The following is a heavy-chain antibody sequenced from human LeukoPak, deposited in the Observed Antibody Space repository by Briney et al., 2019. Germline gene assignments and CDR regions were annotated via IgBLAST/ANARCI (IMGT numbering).Heavy chain of an antibody. D-gene: IGHD3-10*01. V-gene: IGHV1-2*02. CDR3: ARSYGSGRREVFGI. J-gene: IGHJ3*02. Sequence: GASVKVSCKSSGYIFTDHFIHWVRQAPGQGLEWMGWINPNSGGTNNAQKFQGRVTMTGDTSIRTAYMELRRLRSDDTAVYYCARSYGSGRREVFGIWGQGTRVTVSS. CDR2: INPNSGGT. CDR1: GYIFTDHF.